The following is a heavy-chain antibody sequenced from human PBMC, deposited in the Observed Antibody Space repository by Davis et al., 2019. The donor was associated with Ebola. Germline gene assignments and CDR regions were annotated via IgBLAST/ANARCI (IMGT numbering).Heavy chain of an antibody. D-gene: IGHD4/OR15-4a*01. CDR2: INTGNGNT. Sequence: ASVKVSCKASGYTFTSYAMHWVRQAPGQRLEWMGWINTGNGNTEYSQKFQGRVTITRDTSASTAYMELSSLRSEDTAVYYCARVGFRCSCDDLWGQGSLVTVSA. CDR1: GYTFTSYA. V-gene: IGHV1-3*04. CDR3: ARVGFRCSCDDL. J-gene: IGHJ4*02.